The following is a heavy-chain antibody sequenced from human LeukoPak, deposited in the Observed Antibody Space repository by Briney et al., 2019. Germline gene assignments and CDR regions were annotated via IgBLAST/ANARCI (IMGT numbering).Heavy chain of an antibody. V-gene: IGHV4-59*12. CDR3: ARDSRGGGPDFDY. Sequence: SETLSLTCTVSGGSINNYWWAWIRQPPGKGLEWIGYRHSSGTTSYNLSLESRVTISIDTSRNQFSLNLNSVTAANTAVYYFARDSRGGGPDFDYWGQGTLVTVSS. J-gene: IGHJ4*02. D-gene: IGHD3-16*01. CDR1: GGSINNYW. CDR2: RHSSGTT.